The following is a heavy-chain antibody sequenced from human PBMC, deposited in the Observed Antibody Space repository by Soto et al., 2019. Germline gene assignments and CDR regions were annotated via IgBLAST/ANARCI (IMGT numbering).Heavy chain of an antibody. CDR3: AGRCDSTTCLGHFDY. J-gene: IGHJ4*02. CDR2: ILPIFATA. V-gene: IGHV1-69*06. D-gene: IGHD2-2*01. CDR1: GGTFNNYV. Sequence: QVQLVQSGVEVKKPGSSVKVSCKASGGTFNNYVVNWVRQAPGQGLEWMGGILPIFATANYAQKFQGRVTITADKSTSTAYMELTSLRSEDTAVYYCAGRCDSTTCLGHFDYWGQGTLVTVAS.